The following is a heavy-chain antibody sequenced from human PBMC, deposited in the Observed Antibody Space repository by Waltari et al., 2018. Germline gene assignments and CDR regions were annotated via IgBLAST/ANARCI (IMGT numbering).Heavy chain of an antibody. D-gene: IGHD5-18*01. V-gene: IGHV1-18*01. CDR1: GYTFTSYG. CDR2: FNAYNVNT. Sequence: QVQLVQSGAEVKKPGASVKVSCKASGYTFTSYGISWVRQAPGQWIEWMGWFNAYNVNTNYAQKLQGKVTMTTNTATSTAYMELRSLRSDDTAVYYCARDRGIQLWSRDAFDIWGQGTMVTVSS. J-gene: IGHJ3*02. CDR3: ARDRGIQLWSRDAFDI.